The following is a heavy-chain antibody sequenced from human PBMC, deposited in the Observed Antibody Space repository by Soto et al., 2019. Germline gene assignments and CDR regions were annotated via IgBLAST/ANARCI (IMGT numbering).Heavy chain of an antibody. CDR2: ISGSGGST. V-gene: IGHV3-23*01. Sequence: GGSLRLSCAASGFTFSSYAMSWVRQAPGKGLEWVSAISGSGGSTYYADSVKGRFTISRDNSNNTLYLQMNSLRAEDTAVYYCAKDRASPRIYSSGWRPIGYFDYWGQGTLVTVSS. CDR1: GFTFSSYA. CDR3: AKDRASPRIYSSGWRPIGYFDY. J-gene: IGHJ4*02. D-gene: IGHD6-19*01.